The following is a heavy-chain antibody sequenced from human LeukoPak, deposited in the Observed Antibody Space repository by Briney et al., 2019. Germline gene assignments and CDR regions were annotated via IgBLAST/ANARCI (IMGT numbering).Heavy chain of an antibody. V-gene: IGHV4-38-2*02. J-gene: IGHJ4*02. CDR3: ARAYYYDSSGYPFDY. D-gene: IGHD3-22*01. Sequence: PSETLSLTCTVSGYSISSGYYWGWIRQPPGKGLEWNGSIYHSGSTYYNPSLKSRVTISVDTSKNQFSLKLSSVTAADAAVYYCARAYYYDSSGYPFDYWGQGTLVTVSS. CDR2: IYHSGST. CDR1: GYSISSGYY.